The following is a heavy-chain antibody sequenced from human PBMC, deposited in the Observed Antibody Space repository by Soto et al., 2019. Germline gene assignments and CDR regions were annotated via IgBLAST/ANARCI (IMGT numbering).Heavy chain of an antibody. Sequence: QVQLVESGGGVVQPGRSLRLSCAASGFTFSSYGMHWVRQAPGKGLEWVAIISYDGINKYYANSVKGRFTISRDNSKNTMYLQMNSLRAEETAVYYCAKSMYNWNDGFFEYWGQGNLVTVSS. V-gene: IGHV3-30*18. CDR3: AKSMYNWNDGFFEY. CDR1: GFTFSSYG. D-gene: IGHD1-1*01. CDR2: ISYDGINK. J-gene: IGHJ4*02.